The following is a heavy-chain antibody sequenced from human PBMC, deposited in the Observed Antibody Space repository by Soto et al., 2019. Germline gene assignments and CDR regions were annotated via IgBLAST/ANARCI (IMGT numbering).Heavy chain of an antibody. Sequence: SETLSLTCTVSGGSISGYYWSWIRQPPGKGLEWIGYFHYSGSTKYNPSHKSRVTVSGDTSKDQLSLNLNSVTAADTAVYYCARGRKGYTYGLFDHWGQGTLVTVS. CDR3: ARGRKGYTYGLFDH. CDR1: GGSISGYY. V-gene: IGHV4-59*01. CDR2: FHYSGST. J-gene: IGHJ4*02. D-gene: IGHD5-18*01.